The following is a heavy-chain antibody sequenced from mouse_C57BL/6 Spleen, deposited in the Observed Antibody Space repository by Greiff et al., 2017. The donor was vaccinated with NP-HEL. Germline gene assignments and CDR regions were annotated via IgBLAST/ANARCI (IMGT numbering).Heavy chain of an antibody. CDR3: AKKAQDFGVAY. CDR1: GYTFTSYG. V-gene: IGHV1-81*01. D-gene: IGHD3-1*01. Sequence: VQLQQSGAELARPGASVKLSCKASGYTFTSYGISWVKQRTGQGLEWIGEIYPRSGNTYYNEKFKGKATLTADKSSSTAYMELRSLTSEDSAVYFCAKKAQDFGVAYWGQGTLVTVSA. CDR2: IYPRSGNT. J-gene: IGHJ3*01.